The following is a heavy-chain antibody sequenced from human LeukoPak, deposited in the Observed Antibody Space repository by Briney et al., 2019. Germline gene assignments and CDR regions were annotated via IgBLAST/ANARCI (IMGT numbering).Heavy chain of an antibody. Sequence: PSETLSLTCAVSGYSISSGYYWGWIRQPPGKGLEWIGSIYHSGSTYYNPSLKSRVTISVDTSKNQFSLKLSSVTAADTAVYYCARLLGAVAGTGPNWFDPWGQGTLVTVSS. CDR1: GYSISSGYY. J-gene: IGHJ5*02. CDR2: IYHSGST. D-gene: IGHD6-19*01. CDR3: ARLLGAVAGTGPNWFDP. V-gene: IGHV4-38-2*01.